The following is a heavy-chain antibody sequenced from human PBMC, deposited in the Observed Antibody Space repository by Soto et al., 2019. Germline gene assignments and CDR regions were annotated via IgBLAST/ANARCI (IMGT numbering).Heavy chain of an antibody. CDR3: ARDGEMATIERFDY. CDR2: IIPIFGTA. Sequence: SVKVSCKASGGTFSSYAISWVRQAPGQGLEWMGGIIPIFGTANYAQKFQGRVTITADESTSTAYMELSSLRSEDTAVYYCARDGEMATIERFDYWGQGTLVTVSA. J-gene: IGHJ4*02. V-gene: IGHV1-69*13. D-gene: IGHD5-12*01. CDR1: GGTFSSYA.